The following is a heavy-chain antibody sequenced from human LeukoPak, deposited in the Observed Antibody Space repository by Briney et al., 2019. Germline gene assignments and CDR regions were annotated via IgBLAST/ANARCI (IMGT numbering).Heavy chain of an antibody. CDR2: ISGSGGST. Sequence: GGSLRLSCAASGFTFSSYAMSWVRQAPGRGLEWVSAISGSGGSTYYADSVKGRFTISRDNSKNTLYLQMNSLRAEDTAVYYCAKTPTYYYDSSGQNWFDPWGQGTLVTVSS. J-gene: IGHJ5*02. D-gene: IGHD3-22*01. V-gene: IGHV3-23*01. CDR1: GFTFSSYA. CDR3: AKTPTYYYDSSGQNWFDP.